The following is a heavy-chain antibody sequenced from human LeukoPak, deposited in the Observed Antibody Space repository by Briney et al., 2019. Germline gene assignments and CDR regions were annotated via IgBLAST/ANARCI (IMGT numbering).Heavy chain of an antibody. CDR3: ARGKSEYFPPLVNYFDY. CDR2: INPNSGGT. J-gene: IGHJ4*02. Sequence: GASVKVSCKASGYTFTGYYMHWVRQAPGQGLEWMGWINPNSGGTNYAQKFQGRVTMTRDTSISTAYMELSRLRSDDTAVYYCARGKSEYFPPLVNYFDYWGQGTLVTVSS. V-gene: IGHV1-2*02. D-gene: IGHD2/OR15-2a*01. CDR1: GYTFTGYY.